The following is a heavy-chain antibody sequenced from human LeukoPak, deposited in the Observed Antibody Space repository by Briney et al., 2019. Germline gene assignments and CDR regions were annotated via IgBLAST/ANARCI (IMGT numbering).Heavy chain of an antibody. J-gene: IGHJ6*03. CDR2: IYYSGST. V-gene: IGHV4-39*01. CDR1: GGSISSSNYY. CDR3: ARTSFGELPIYYYYMDV. D-gene: IGHD3-10*01. Sequence: SETLSLTCTVSGGSISSSNYYWGWIRQPPGKGLEWIGSIYYSGSTYYNPSLKSRVTISVDTSKNQFSLKLSSVTAADTAVYYCARTSFGELPIYYYYMDVWGKGTTVTISS.